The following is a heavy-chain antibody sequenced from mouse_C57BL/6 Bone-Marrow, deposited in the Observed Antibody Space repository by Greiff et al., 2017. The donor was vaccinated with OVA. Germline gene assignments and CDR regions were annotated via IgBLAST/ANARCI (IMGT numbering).Heavy chain of an antibody. CDR2: IYPRSGNT. V-gene: IGHV1-81*01. J-gene: IGHJ1*03. CDR3: ARSRWDWYFDV. Sequence: VKLQESGAELARPGASVKLSCKASGYTFTSYGISWVKQRTGQGLEWIGEIYPRSGNTYYNEKFKGKATLTADKSSSTAYMELRSLTSEDSAVYFCARSRWDWYFDVWGTGTTVTVSS. CDR1: GYTFTSYG. D-gene: IGHD4-1*01.